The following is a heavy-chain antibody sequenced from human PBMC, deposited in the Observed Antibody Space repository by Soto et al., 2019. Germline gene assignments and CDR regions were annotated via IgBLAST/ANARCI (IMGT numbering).Heavy chain of an antibody. D-gene: IGHD3-9*01. V-gene: IGHV3-23*01. CDR1: GFTFSSYA. CDR2: ISGSGGST. J-gene: IGHJ6*02. Sequence: PGGSLRLSCAASGFTFSSYAMSWVRQAPGKGLEWVSAISGSGGSTYYADSVKGRFTISRDNSKNTLYLQMNSLRAEDTAVYYCAKDSNITIFCLVIFYLYYYGMDVWGQGNTVTVS. CDR3: AKDSNITIFCLVIFYLYYYGMDV.